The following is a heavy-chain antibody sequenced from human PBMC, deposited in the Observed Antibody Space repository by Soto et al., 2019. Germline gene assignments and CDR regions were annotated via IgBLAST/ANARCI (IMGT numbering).Heavy chain of an antibody. CDR1: GFTFSGSA. CDR2: IRSKANSYAT. CDR3: TIILSQKPQ. J-gene: IGHJ4*02. Sequence: EVQLEESGGGLVQPGGSLKLSCAASGFTFSGSAMHWVRQASGKGLEWVGRIRSKANSYATAYAASVKGRFTISRDDSKNTAYLQMNSLKTEDTAVYYCTIILSQKPQWGQGTLVTVSS. D-gene: IGHD3-9*01. V-gene: IGHV3-73*02.